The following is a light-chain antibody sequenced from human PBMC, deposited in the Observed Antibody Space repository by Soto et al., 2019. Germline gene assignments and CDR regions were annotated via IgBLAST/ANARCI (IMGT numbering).Light chain of an antibody. V-gene: IGKV3-20*01. CDR1: QSVSSSY. CDR2: GAS. Sequence: EIVLTQSPGTLSLSPGERATLSCRASQSVSSSYLAWYQQKPGQAPRLLIYGASSRATGIPDRFSGSGSGTDFTLTSSRLEAEDCAVYYCQQYGSSPRACGQGTRLDIK. CDR3: QQYGSSPRA. J-gene: IGKJ5*01.